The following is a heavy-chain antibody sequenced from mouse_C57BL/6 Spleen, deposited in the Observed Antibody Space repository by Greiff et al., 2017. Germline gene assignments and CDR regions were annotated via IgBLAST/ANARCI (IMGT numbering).Heavy chain of an antibody. V-gene: IGHV1-81*01. Sequence: VQLQQSGAELARPGASVKLSCKASGYTFTSYGISWVKQRTGQGLEWIGEIYPRSGNTYYNEKFKGKATLTADKSSSTAYMELRSLTSEDSAVYFCARWGSSGCGAYAMDYWGQGTSVTVSS. J-gene: IGHJ4*01. D-gene: IGHD3-2*02. CDR1: GYTFTSYG. CDR2: IYPRSGNT. CDR3: ARWGSSGCGAYAMDY.